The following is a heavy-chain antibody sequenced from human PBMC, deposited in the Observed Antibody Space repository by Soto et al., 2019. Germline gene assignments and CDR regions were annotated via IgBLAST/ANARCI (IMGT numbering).Heavy chain of an antibody. J-gene: IGHJ6*02. Sequence: EVQLVESGGGLVQPGGSLRVSCAASGFTFGSYWMNWVRQAPGKGLVWVSRIDSDGSSTTYADSVKGRFTNSRDNAKNTLYLQMSSLRVEDTSVYYCARGRPYGMDVWGQGTTVTVSS. V-gene: IGHV3-74*01. CDR2: IDSDGSST. CDR1: GFTFGSYW. CDR3: ARGRPYGMDV.